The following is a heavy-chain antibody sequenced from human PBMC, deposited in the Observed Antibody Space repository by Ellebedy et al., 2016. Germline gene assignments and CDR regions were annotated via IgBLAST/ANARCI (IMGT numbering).Heavy chain of an antibody. D-gene: IGHD4-11*01. CDR1: GFSFSDYF. CDR2: ISSSSRTT. CDR3: ARDYSRDDFDM. V-gene: IGHV3-11*01. Sequence: GESLKISCAASGFSFSDYFMNWIRQAPGKGLEWVSFISSSSRTTYYADSVKGRFTISRDNAKNSLYLQMNTLRAEDTAVYYYARDYSRDDFDMWGQGTMVTVSS. J-gene: IGHJ3*02.